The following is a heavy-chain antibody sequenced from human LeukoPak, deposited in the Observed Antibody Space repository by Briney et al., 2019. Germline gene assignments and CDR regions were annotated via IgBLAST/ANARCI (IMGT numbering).Heavy chain of an antibody. Sequence: PGRSLRLSCAASGFTFSSYAMHWVRPAPGKGLEWVAVIPYDGSNKYYADSVKGRFTISRDNSKNTLYLQMNSLRAEDTAVYFCASGKYRYGDNWFDPWGQGTLVTVSS. D-gene: IGHD5-18*01. J-gene: IGHJ5*02. V-gene: IGHV3-30*04. CDR2: IPYDGSNK. CDR3: ASGKYRYGDNWFDP. CDR1: GFTFSSYA.